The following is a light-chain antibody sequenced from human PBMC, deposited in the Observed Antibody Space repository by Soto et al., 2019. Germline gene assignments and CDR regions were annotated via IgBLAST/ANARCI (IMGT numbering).Light chain of an antibody. V-gene: IGKV3-20*01. CDR3: QQYGSSIT. J-gene: IGKJ5*01. CDR2: GAS. CDR1: QSVSSSY. Sequence: ESVLPQSPGPLSLSPGERATLSCRASQSVSSSYFAWYQQKPGQAPRLLIYGASSRATGIPDRFSGSGSGTDFTLTISRLEPEDFAVYYCQQYGSSITCGQGTRLEIK.